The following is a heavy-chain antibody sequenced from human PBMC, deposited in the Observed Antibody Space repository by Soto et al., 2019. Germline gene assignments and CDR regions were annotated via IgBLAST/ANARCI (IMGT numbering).Heavy chain of an antibody. J-gene: IGHJ4*02. Sequence: EVQLVESGGGLAQPGGSLRLACAASGFTFSSYEMNWVRQAPGKGLEWISFITTSGYNVFYADSVKGRFTISRDNTLNSLYLQMDSLRAADTAVYNCARNGYSYGYRPYYFDYWGQGTLVTVSS. D-gene: IGHD5-18*01. CDR3: ARNGYSYGYRPYYFDY. V-gene: IGHV3-48*03. CDR1: GFTFSSYE. CDR2: ITTSGYNV.